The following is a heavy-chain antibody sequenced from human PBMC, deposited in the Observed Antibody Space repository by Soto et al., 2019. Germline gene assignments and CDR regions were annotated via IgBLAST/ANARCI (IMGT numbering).Heavy chain of an antibody. CDR2: IWYDGSNK. Sequence: QVQLVESGGGVVQPGRSLRLSCAASGFTFSSYGMHWVRQAPGKGLEWVAVIWYDGSNKYYADSVKGRFTISRDNSKNTLYIQKNNLRVEETVVYYCARDLAYDARKRYYYYYGMDVWGQGTTVTVSS. CDR1: GFTFSSYG. D-gene: IGHD5-12*01. CDR3: ARDLAYDARKRYYYYYGMDV. V-gene: IGHV3-33*01. J-gene: IGHJ6*02.